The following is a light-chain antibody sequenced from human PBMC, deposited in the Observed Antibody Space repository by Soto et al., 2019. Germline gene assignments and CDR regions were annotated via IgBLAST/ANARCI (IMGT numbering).Light chain of an antibody. CDR3: QSFDSSLTGLI. Sequence: QLVLTQPPSVSGAPGQRVTISCTGNNSNIGAGSGVNWYQQFPNRAPKLLIYANTHRPSGVPDRFSGSTSATSASLAITGLQTQDEADYYCQSFDSSLTGLIFGGGTKLTVL. CDR2: ANT. V-gene: IGLV1-40*01. CDR1: NSNIGAGSG. J-gene: IGLJ2*01.